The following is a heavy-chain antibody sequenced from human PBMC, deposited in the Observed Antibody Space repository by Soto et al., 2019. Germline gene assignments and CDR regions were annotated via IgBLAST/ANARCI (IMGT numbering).Heavy chain of an antibody. CDR2: IIPIFGTA. V-gene: IGHV1-69*13. D-gene: IGHD2-2*01. CDR1: GGTFISYA. CDR3: AGGAYCSSTSGWDYYYGMDV. Sequence: ASVKVSCKASGGTFISYAISWVRQAPGQGLEWMGGIIPIFGTANYAQKFQGRVTITADESTSTACMEASNLRSEDMAVYCCAGGAYCSSTSGWDYYYGMDVWGQGTTVTVSS. J-gene: IGHJ6*02.